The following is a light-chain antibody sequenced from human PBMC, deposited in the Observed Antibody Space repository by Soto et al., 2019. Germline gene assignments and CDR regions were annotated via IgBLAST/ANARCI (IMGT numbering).Light chain of an antibody. CDR2: DAS. Sequence: DIQMTQSPSTLSASVGDRVTITCRASQSISNWLAWYQQKPGKAPKLLIYDASSLHNGVPSRFSGSGSGTEFTLTISSLQPDDFATYYYQQYKTSGGIFGGGTKVEIK. CDR1: QSISNW. CDR3: QQYKTSGGI. J-gene: IGKJ4*01. V-gene: IGKV1-5*01.